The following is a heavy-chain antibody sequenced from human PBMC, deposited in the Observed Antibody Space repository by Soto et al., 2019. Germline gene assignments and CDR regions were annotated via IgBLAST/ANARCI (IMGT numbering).Heavy chain of an antibody. CDR1: GGTFSNYA. J-gene: IGHJ4*02. CDR3: ARGSIAAASYFDY. Sequence: QVQLVQSGAEVKKPGSSVKVSCKASGGTFSNYAISWVRQAPGQGREWMGSIMPMFGAANYAQKFQGTVTITADESTTTVYKELSNLRSEPTAVYFCARGSIAAASYFDYWGQGTLITVSS. D-gene: IGHD6-25*01. CDR2: IMPMFGAA. V-gene: IGHV1-69*01.